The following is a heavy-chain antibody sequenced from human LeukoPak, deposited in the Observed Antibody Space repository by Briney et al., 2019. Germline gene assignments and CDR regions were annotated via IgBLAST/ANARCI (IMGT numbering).Heavy chain of an antibody. D-gene: IGHD3-10*01. CDR1: GGSISSGTYY. J-gene: IGHJ6*03. CDR3: ARRAGYYYGSGRQYYYYYYMDV. Sequence: SETLSLTCTVSGGSISSGTYYWSWIRQPAGKGLEWIGRIYSSGSTNYNPSLKSRVTISVDTSMNQFSLKLSSVTAADTAVYYCARRAGYYYGSGRQYYYYYYMDVWGKGTTVTISS. CDR2: IYSSGST. V-gene: IGHV4-61*10.